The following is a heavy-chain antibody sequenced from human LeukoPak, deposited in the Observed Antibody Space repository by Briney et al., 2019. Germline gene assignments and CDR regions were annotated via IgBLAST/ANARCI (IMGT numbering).Heavy chain of an antibody. D-gene: IGHD3-10*01. CDR1: GFTFSSYW. V-gene: IGHV3-7*01. J-gene: IGHJ4*02. CDR2: INQDGSEK. Sequence: GGSLRLTCAVSGFTFSSYWMNWVRQAPGKGLEWVANINQDGSEKFCVDSVKGRFTISRDSAKNSLYLEMNRLRAEDTAVYYCARGGFTTDYWGQGTLVTVSS. CDR3: ARGGFTTDY.